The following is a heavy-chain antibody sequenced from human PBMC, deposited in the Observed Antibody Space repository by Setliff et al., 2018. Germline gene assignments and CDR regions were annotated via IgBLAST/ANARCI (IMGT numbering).Heavy chain of an antibody. J-gene: IGHJ4*02. V-gene: IGHV4-39*07. Sequence: SETLSLTCTVSGGSISSSTYYWGWIRQPPGKGLEWIGSIYYSGSTYYNPSLKSRVTISVDTSKNQFSLKLSSVTAADTAVYYCASVVEDYYDSSGYFLPSYYFDYWGQGTLVTVSS. CDR1: GGSISSSTYY. CDR2: IYYSGST. D-gene: IGHD3-22*01. CDR3: ASVVEDYYDSSGYFLPSYYFDY.